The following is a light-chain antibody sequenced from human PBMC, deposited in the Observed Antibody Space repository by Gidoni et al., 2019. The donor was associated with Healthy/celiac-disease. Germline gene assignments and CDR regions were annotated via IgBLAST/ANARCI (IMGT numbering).Light chain of an antibody. CDR3: QQSYSTT. CDR2: AAS. Sequence: IQMTQSPSSLSASVGDRVTITCRASQSISSYLNWYQQKPGKAPKLLIYAASSLQSGVPSRFSGSGSGTDFTLTISSLQPEDFATYYCQQSYSTTFXXXTKVEIK. CDR1: QSISSY. J-gene: IGKJ1*01. V-gene: IGKV1-39*01.